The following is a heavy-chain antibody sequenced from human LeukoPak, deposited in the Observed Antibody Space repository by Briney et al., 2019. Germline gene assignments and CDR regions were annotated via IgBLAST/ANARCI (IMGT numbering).Heavy chain of an antibody. CDR1: GYSISSGYY. CDR3: ARREGDFWSGYFDY. D-gene: IGHD3-3*01. J-gene: IGHJ4*02. Sequence: PSETLSLTCAVSGYSISSGYYWGWIRQPPGKGLEWIGSIYHSGSTYYNPSLKSRVTISVDTSKNQFSLKLSSVTAADTAVYYCARREGDFWSGYFDYWGQGTLVTVSS. V-gene: IGHV4-38-2*01. CDR2: IYHSGST.